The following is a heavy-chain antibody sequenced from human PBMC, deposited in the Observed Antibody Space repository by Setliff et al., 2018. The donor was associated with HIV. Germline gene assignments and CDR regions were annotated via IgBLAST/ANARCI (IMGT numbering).Heavy chain of an antibody. Sequence: PSETLSLTCTVSGGSVGSSSSYWGWIRQPPGKGLEWIGNVCYSRSSYYNPSLKSRVTISVDTSKNQFSLKLSSVTAADTAVYYCARHGVDDTSANYFRFGLHDHWGQGTLVTVSS. CDR2: VCYSRSS. D-gene: IGHD3-22*01. J-gene: IGHJ4*02. V-gene: IGHV4-39*01. CDR3: ARHGVDDTSANYFRFGLHDH. CDR1: GGSVGSSSSY.